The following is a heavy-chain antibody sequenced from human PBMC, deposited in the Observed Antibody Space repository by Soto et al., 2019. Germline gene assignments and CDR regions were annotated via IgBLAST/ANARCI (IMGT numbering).Heavy chain of an antibody. J-gene: IGHJ4*02. CDR3: ATRFLEWLLTDY. D-gene: IGHD3-3*01. CDR1: GYTFTSYY. CDR2: INPSGGST. Sequence: ASVKVSCKASGYTFTSYYMHWVRQAPGQGLEWMGIINPSGGSTSYAQKFQGRVTMTEDTSTDTAYMELSSLRSEDTAVYYCATRFLEWLLTDYWGQGTLVTVSS. V-gene: IGHV1-46*01.